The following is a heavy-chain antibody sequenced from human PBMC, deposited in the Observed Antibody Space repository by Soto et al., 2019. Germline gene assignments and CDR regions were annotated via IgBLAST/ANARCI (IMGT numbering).Heavy chain of an antibody. V-gene: IGHV4-59*08. CDR1: GGSISSFY. D-gene: IGHD2-2*01. CDR3: ARHNHSFCSSSSCYGHFNY. Sequence: PSETLSLTCTISGGSISSFYWSWIRQPPGKGLEWIGYIYYSGSTNYNPSLKSRVTISVDTSKNQFSLKLNSGTAADTAVYYCARHNHSFCSSSSCYGHFNYGGQETLVTVS. J-gene: IGHJ4*02. CDR2: IYYSGST.